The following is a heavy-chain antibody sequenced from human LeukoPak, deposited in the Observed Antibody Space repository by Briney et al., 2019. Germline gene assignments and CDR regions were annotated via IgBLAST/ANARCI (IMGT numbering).Heavy chain of an antibody. CDR2: ISSSGSTI. CDR3: ARDGTVVTANYYYYGMGV. V-gene: IGHV3-11*01. D-gene: IGHD2-21*02. Sequence: GSLRLSCAASGFTFSDYYMSWIRQAPGKGLEWVSYISSSGSTIYYADSVKGRFTISRDNAKNSLYLQMNSLRAEDTAVYYCARDGTVVTANYYYYGMGVWGQGTTVTVSS. J-gene: IGHJ6*02. CDR1: GFTFSDYY.